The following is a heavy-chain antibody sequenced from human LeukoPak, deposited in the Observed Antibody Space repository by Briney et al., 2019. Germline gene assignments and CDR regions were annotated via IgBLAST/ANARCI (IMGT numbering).Heavy chain of an antibody. CDR2: IPYDGHNK. CDR3: ARAPALGFPQYYFDY. V-gene: IGHV3-30*04. J-gene: IGHJ4*02. CDR1: GFTFSSYA. Sequence: GGSLRLSCAASGFTFSSYAMHWVRQAPGKGLEWVAVIPYDGHNKYYADSVKGRFTISRDNSKNTLYLQMNSLRAEDTAVYYCARAPALGFPQYYFDYWGQGTLVTVSS.